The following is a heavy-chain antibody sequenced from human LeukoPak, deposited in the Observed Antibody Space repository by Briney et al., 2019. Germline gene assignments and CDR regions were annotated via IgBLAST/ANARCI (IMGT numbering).Heavy chain of an antibody. V-gene: IGHV4-39*01. CDR1: GGSISSSSYY. Sequence: SETLSLTCTVSGGSISSSSYYWGWIRQPPGKGLEWIGSIYYSGSTYYNPSLKSRVTISVDTSKNQFSLKLSSVTAADTAVYYCARQIFGVVAATHFENWFDPWGQGTLVTVSS. J-gene: IGHJ5*02. CDR3: ARQIFGVVAATHFENWFDP. D-gene: IGHD2-15*01. CDR2: IYYSGST.